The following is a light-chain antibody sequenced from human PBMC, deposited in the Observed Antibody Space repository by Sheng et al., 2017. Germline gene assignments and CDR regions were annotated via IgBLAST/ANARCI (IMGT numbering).Light chain of an antibody. CDR1: QSVSSY. J-gene: IGKJ4*01. Sequence: EIVLTQSPATLSLSPGERATLSCRASQSVSSYLGWYQEKPGQAPRLLIYDASNRATGIPARFSGSGSGTDFTLTISSLEPEDFAVYYCQQRSTWVTFGGGTKVEIK. CDR3: QQRSTWVT. V-gene: IGKV3-11*01. CDR2: DAS.